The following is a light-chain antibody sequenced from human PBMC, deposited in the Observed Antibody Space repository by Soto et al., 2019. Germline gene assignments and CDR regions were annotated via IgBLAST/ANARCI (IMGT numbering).Light chain of an antibody. CDR2: DVN. CDR1: SSDVGGYNY. J-gene: IGLJ2*01. CDR3: NSYSSSSTPVL. V-gene: IGLV2-14*03. Sequence: QSALTQPASVSGSPGQSITISCTGTSSDVGGYNYVSWYQHHPGRAPKLMIYDVNYRPSGVSDRFSGSKSGNTASLTISGLQAEDEADYYCNSYSSSSTPVLFGGGTKLTVL.